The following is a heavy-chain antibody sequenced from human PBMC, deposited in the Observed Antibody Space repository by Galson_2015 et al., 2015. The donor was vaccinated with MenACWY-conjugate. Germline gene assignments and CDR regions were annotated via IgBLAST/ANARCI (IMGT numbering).Heavy chain of an antibody. J-gene: IGHJ4*02. D-gene: IGHD3-3*01. CDR3: AREGNDYDFWITYYYYFDY. CDR1: GFTFSSYV. V-gene: IGHV3-30-3*01. CDR2: ISEDGNNK. Sequence: SLRLSCAASGFTFSSYVMHWVRQAPGKGLEWVAVISEDGNNKNYADSVKGRFTISRDNSKNTLYLQVNTLRAEDTAVYYCAREGNDYDFWITYYYYFDYWGQGTLVTVSS.